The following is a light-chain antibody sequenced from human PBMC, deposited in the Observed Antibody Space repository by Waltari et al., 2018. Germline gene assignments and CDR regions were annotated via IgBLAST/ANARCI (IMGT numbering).Light chain of an antibody. V-gene: IGLV3-19*01. Sequence: SSELTQDPAVSVALGQTVRITCQGDSLRTYSVSWFQQKAGQAPTLVIYGKNNRPPGIPDRFSASTSGSRASLTIIGAQAEDEADYYCHSRDSNGDVLIGGGTKVTVV. CDR3: HSRDSNGDVL. J-gene: IGLJ2*01. CDR2: GKN. CDR1: SLRTYS.